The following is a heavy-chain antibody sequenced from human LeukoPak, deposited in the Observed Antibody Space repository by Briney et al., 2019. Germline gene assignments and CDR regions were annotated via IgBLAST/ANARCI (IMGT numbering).Heavy chain of an antibody. V-gene: IGHV3-48*03. J-gene: IGHJ4*02. CDR3: APEAIFEY. CDR1: GFTFSSYV. CDR2: ISRSGSTI. D-gene: IGHD5-24*01. Sequence: GGSLRLSCAASGFTFSSYVMNWVRQAPGKGLEWVSYISRSGSTIYYADSVKGGFTISRDNAKNSRYLQRISLRAAATAVYYCAPEAIFEYWGQGTLVTVSS.